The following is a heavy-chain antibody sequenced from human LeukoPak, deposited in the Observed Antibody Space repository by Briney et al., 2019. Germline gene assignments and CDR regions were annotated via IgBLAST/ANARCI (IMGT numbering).Heavy chain of an antibody. V-gene: IGHV1-18*01. CDR1: GYTFTSYG. J-gene: IGHJ6*03. Sequence: ASVKVSCKASGYTFTSYGISWVRQAPGQGLEWMGWISAYNGNTNYAQKLQGRVTMTTDTSTSTAYMELRSLRSDDTAVYYCARDRGYSYGFWIAAGYYMDVWGKGTTVTVSS. CDR3: ARDRGYSYGFWIAAGYYMDV. D-gene: IGHD5-18*01. CDR2: ISAYNGNT.